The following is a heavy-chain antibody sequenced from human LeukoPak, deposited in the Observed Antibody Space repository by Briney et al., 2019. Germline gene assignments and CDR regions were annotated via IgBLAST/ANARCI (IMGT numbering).Heavy chain of an antibody. V-gene: IGHV3-48*04. CDR2: ISSSGSTI. Sequence: GGSLRLSCAASGFTFSSYAMNWVRQAPGKGLEWVSYISSSGSTIYYADSVKGRFTISRDNAKNSLYLQMNSLRAEDTAVYYCAREVRGIAAKGGYDYWGQGTLVTVSS. J-gene: IGHJ4*02. CDR1: GFTFSSYA. CDR3: AREVRGIAAKGGYDY. D-gene: IGHD6-25*01.